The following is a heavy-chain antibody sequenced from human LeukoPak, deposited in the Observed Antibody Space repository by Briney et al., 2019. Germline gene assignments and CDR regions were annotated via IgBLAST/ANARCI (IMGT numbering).Heavy chain of an antibody. CDR1: GFTFSSYS. Sequence: GGSLRLSCAASGFTFSSYSMNWVRQAPGKGLEWVSTISNSGGSTYYADSVKGRFTISRDNSKNTLYLQMNSLRAEDTAVYYCASWTTVTSFGYWGQGTLVTVSS. D-gene: IGHD4-17*01. CDR3: ASWTTVTSFGY. J-gene: IGHJ4*02. CDR2: ISNSGGST. V-gene: IGHV3-23*01.